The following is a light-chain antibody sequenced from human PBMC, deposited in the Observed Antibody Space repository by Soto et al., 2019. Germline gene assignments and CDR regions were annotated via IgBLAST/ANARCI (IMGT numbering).Light chain of an antibody. CDR3: SSYTSRSTRV. CDR1: SSDIGGFNY. Sequence: QSALTQPASVSGSPGQSITISCTGTSSDIGGFNYVSWYQQHPGTAPKLLIYEVTNRPSGVSNRFSGSKSGNTASLTISGLQAEDEADYYCSSYTSRSTRVFGGGTTLTVL. J-gene: IGLJ3*02. CDR2: EVT. V-gene: IGLV2-14*01.